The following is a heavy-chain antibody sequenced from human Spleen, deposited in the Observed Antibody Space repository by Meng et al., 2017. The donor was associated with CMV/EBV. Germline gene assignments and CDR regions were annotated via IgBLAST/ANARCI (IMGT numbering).Heavy chain of an antibody. CDR1: GFTVSSNY. V-gene: IGHV3-53*01. J-gene: IGHJ6*02. D-gene: IGHD4-11*01. CDR2: IYSGGST. CDR3: ARYSVTTVYYYGMDV. Sequence: GESLKISCAASGFTVSSNYMSWVRQAPGKGLEWVSVIYSGGSTYYGDSVKGRFTISRDNSKNTLYLQMNSLRAEDTAVYYCARYSVTTVYYYGMDVWGQGTTVTVSS.